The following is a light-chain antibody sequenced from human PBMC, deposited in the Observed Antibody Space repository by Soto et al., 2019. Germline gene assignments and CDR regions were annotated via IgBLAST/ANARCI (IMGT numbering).Light chain of an antibody. J-gene: IGLJ1*01. CDR2: QVT. CDR1: SSDIGGYYY. CDR3: TSYSSSDIFYV. V-gene: IGLV2-14*01. Sequence: QSVLTQPASVSASPGQSITISCTVTSSDIGGYYYVSWYQHHPGKAPKLLIYQVTNRPSRVSNRFSGSKSGNTASLTISGLQADDEADYYCTSYSSSDIFYVFGTGTKVTVL.